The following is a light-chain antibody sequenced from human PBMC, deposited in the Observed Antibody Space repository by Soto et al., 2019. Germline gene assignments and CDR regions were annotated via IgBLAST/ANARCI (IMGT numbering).Light chain of an antibody. Sequence: DIQMTQSPSTLXASVGDRVTXTXXASQSISXWLAWYQQKPGKAPKLLIYDAYSLESGVPSRFSGSGSGTEFTLTISILQPYDFATYYLQQYNSYPWTFGQGTKVEIK. CDR3: QQYNSYPWT. V-gene: IGKV1-5*01. CDR2: DAY. J-gene: IGKJ1*01. CDR1: QSISXW.